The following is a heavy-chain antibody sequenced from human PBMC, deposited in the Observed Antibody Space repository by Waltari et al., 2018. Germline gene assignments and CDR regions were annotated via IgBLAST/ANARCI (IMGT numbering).Heavy chain of an antibody. V-gene: IGHV4-59*01. Sequence: QVQLQELGPGLVKPSETLSLTCTVSGGSISSYYWSWIRQPPGKGLEWIGYIYYSGSTNYNPSLMSRVTISVDTSKNQFSLKLSSVTAADTAVYYCARVVVPAAIDYWGQGTLVTVSS. J-gene: IGHJ4*02. CDR2: IYYSGST. CDR1: GGSISSYY. CDR3: ARVVVPAAIDY. D-gene: IGHD2-2*02.